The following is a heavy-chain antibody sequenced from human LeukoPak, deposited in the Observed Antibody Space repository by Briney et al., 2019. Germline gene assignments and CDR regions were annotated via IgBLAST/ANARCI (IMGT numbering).Heavy chain of an antibody. V-gene: IGHV1-69*04. CDR3: ARHFVSNVGSGSYNMNV. Sequence: ASVKVSCKASGGTFSSYAISWVRQAPGQGLEWMGRIIPILGIANYAQKFQGRVTITADKSTSTAYMGLSSLRSEDTAVYYCARHFVSNVGSGSYNMNVWGKGTTVTVSS. D-gene: IGHD5/OR15-5a*01. J-gene: IGHJ6*03. CDR2: IIPILGIA. CDR1: GGTFSSYA.